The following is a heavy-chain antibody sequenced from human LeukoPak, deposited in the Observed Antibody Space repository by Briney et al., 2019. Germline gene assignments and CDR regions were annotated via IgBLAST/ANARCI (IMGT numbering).Heavy chain of an antibody. CDR2: ISGSAGTT. CDR3: AKSSGFGAARYYFDY. V-gene: IGHV3-23*01. CDR1: GFTFSNYA. J-gene: IGHJ4*02. D-gene: IGHD3-16*01. Sequence: GGFLRLSCAASGFTFSNYALNWVRQAPGKGLEWVSVISGSAGTTYYADSVKGRFTISRDNSKNTLYLQMNSLRAEDTAVYYCAKSSGFGAARYYFDYWGQGTLVTVSS.